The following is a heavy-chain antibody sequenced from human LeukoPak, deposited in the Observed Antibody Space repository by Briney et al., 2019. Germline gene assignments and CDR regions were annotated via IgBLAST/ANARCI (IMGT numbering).Heavy chain of an antibody. CDR1: GGSISSHY. V-gene: IGHV4-4*07. D-gene: IGHD6-13*01. CDR2: IYSDGSV. J-gene: IGHJ4*02. Sequence: PSETLSLTCSVSGGSISSHYWSWLRQPAGKGLEWIGHIYSDGSVNYNPSVKSRVTISVDTSKNQFSLKLYFVTAADTAVFYCARGPAASGYFDYWDQGTLVTVSS. CDR3: ARGPAASGYFDY.